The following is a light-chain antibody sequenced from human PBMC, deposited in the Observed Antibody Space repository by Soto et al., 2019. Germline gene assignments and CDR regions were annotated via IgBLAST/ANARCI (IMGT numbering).Light chain of an antibody. Sequence: LVITPSPATLSVSPGARATLSCRASQSVSSNLAWYQQKPGQAPRLLIYGASTRATGIPARFSGSGSGTEFTLTISSLQSEDFAVYYCQQRSNLPITFGQGTRMEIK. CDR1: QSVSSN. CDR2: GAS. V-gene: IGKV3-15*01. CDR3: QQRSNLPIT. J-gene: IGKJ5*01.